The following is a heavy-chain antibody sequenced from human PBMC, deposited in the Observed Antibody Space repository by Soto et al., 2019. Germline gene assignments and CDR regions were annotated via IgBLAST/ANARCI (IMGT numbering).Heavy chain of an antibody. CDR1: GGSFSGYY. V-gene: IGHV4-34*01. Sequence: SETLSLTCAVYGGSFSGYYWSWIRQPPGKGLEWIGEINHSGSTNYNPSLKSRVTISVDTSKNQFSLKLSSVTAADTAVYYCARGPAYSSSYRFDYWGQGTLVTVSS. CDR2: INHSGST. D-gene: IGHD6-6*01. J-gene: IGHJ4*02. CDR3: ARGPAYSSSYRFDY.